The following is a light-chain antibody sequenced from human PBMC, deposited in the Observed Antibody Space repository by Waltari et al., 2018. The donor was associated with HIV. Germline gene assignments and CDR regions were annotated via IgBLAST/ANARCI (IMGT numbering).Light chain of an antibody. CDR3: VAWDDSQRGGL. Sequence: SVLTQPPSASGTPGQRVTISCSGSTSNIGSNDVFWYQHLPGAAPKLLIHRNNRRPSGGTDRVSGSTSGTSASLAISGLRSEEEADYYCVAWDDSQRGGLFGGGTKVAVL. CDR1: TSNIGSND. J-gene: IGLJ2*01. V-gene: IGLV1-47*01. CDR2: RNN.